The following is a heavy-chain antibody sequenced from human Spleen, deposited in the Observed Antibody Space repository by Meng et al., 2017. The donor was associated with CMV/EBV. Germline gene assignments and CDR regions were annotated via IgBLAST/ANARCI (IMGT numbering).Heavy chain of an antibody. J-gene: IGHJ4*02. D-gene: IGHD1-7*01. CDR3: ARDDNWNYRGFDY. CDR1: GFTFSTYS. Sequence: GGSLRLSCAASGFTFSTYSINRVRQAPGKGLEWVSSISSSTYIYYADSVKGRFTISRDNAKNSLCLQMNSLRAEDTAVYYCARDDNWNYRGFDYWGQGTLVTVSS. CDR2: ISSSTYI. V-gene: IGHV3-21*01.